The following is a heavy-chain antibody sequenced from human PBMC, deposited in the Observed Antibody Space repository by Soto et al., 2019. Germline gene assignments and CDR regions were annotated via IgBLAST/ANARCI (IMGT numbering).Heavy chain of an antibody. D-gene: IGHD3-16*01. CDR2: VNPKSGGT. Sequence: GASVKVSCKASGYNFIDFYVHWVRQAPGQGLEWMGWVNPKSGGTFYAQRFQGRVTMSRDTSINTAYMELSGLRSDDTAVYYCARGPMGRGDPHSYGMDVWGQATTVTVSS. J-gene: IGHJ6*02. CDR3: ARGPMGRGDPHSYGMDV. V-gene: IGHV1-2*02. CDR1: GYNFIDFY.